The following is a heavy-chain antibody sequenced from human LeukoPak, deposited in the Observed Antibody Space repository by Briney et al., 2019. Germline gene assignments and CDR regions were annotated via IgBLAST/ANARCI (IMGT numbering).Heavy chain of an antibody. CDR1: GFTFSDYY. Sequence: PGGSLRLSCAASGFTFSDYYMSWIRQAPGKGLEWLSYISSSNAIYSADSVKGRFTISRDNSRNTLYLQMNSLRAEDTAVYYCAIPLFGELSFEAPSTVDYWGQGTLVTVSS. D-gene: IGHD3-10*01. V-gene: IGHV3-69-1*01. J-gene: IGHJ4*02. CDR2: ISSSNAI. CDR3: AIPLFGELSFEAPSTVDY.